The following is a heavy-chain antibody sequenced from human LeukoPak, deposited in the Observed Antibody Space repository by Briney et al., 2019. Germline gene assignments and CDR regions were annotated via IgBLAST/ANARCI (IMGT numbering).Heavy chain of an antibody. Sequence: QAGGSLRLSCAASGFTFSSYAMSWVRQAPDKGLEWVAVISYDGNIKYHADSVKGRFTISRDNSKNTLFLQMNSLRAEDTAVYHCARDYGDYEMDYWGQGTLVTVSS. D-gene: IGHD4-17*01. J-gene: IGHJ4*02. CDR1: GFTFSSYA. CDR2: ISYDGNIK. CDR3: ARDYGDYEMDY. V-gene: IGHV3-30-3*01.